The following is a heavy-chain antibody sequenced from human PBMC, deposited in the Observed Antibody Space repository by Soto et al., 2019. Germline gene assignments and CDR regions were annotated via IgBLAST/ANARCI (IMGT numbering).Heavy chain of an antibody. D-gene: IGHD2-15*01. J-gene: IGHJ5*02. Sequence: PGGSLRLSCAASGFTVSSNYMSWVRQAPGKGLEWVSVIYRNNSTYYADSVKGRFTISRDNSKNTLYLQMNSLRVEDTAVYYCAREGLGYCSGGTCHTWGQGTLVTVSS. V-gene: IGHV3-53*01. CDR2: IYRNNST. CDR1: GFTVSSNY. CDR3: AREGLGYCSGGTCHT.